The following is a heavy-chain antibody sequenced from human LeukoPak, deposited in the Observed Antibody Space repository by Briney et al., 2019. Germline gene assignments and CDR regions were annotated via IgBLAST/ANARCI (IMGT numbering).Heavy chain of an antibody. CDR3: AKVRAPSGWFNSDY. CDR1: GFTFSSYA. CDR2: ISGDGGST. Sequence: GGSLRLSCAASGFTFSSYAVNWVRQAPGKGLEWVSAISGDGGSTYYIDSVKGRFTISRDNSKNTVYLEMSSLRAGDTAVYYCAKVRAPSGWFNSDYWGQGTLVTVSS. V-gene: IGHV3-23*01. D-gene: IGHD6-19*01. J-gene: IGHJ4*02.